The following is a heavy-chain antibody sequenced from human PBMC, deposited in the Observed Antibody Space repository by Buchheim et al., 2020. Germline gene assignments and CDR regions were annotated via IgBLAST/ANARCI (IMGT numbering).Heavy chain of an antibody. CDR1: GFTFSSYA. CDR3: AKVQDYYDSSGYYSQIFDY. D-gene: IGHD3-22*01. J-gene: IGHJ4*02. V-gene: IGHV3-23*04. CDR2: ISGSGGST. Sequence: EVQLVESGGGLVQPGGSLRLSCAASGFTFSSYAMSWVRQAPGKGLEWVSAISGSGGSTYYADSVQGRFTISRDNSKNTLYLQMNSLRAEDTAVYYCAKVQDYYDSSGYYSQIFDYWGQGTL.